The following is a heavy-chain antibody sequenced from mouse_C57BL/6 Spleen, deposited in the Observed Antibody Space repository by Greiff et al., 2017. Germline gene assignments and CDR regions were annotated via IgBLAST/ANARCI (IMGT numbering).Heavy chain of an antibody. CDR2: MYPGSGGT. CDR1: GYTFTSYW. Sequence: QVQLQQPGAELVKPGASVKMSCKASGYTFTSYWITWVKQRPGQGLEWIGDMYPGSGGTNYNEKFKSKATLTVDTSSRTAYMQLSSLTSEDAAVYYCAREELGPDYWGQGTTLTVSS. CDR3: AREELGPDY. J-gene: IGHJ2*01. V-gene: IGHV1-55*01. D-gene: IGHD4-1*01.